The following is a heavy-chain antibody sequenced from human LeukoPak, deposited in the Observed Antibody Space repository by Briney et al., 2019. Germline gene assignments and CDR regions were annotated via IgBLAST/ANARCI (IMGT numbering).Heavy chain of an antibody. CDR3: AKGEFPSSASFPFDI. J-gene: IGHJ3*02. V-gene: IGHV1-2*02. CDR2: ISPDSGGT. Sequence: ASVKVSCKASGYTFTAFYIHWVRQAPGQGLEWLGWISPDSGGTHFAQKFQGRVTMTRDTSIHTAFMELSRLTSEDPTVYYCAKGEFPSSASFPFDIWGQGTMVTVSS. D-gene: IGHD3-22*01. CDR1: GYTFTAFY.